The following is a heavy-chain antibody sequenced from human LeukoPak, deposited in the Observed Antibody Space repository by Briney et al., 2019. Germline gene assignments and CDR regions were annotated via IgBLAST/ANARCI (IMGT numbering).Heavy chain of an antibody. CDR2: ISHSGST. J-gene: IGHJ4*02. CDR1: GGSFSGYY. CDR3: ARGRGSSSFDY. V-gene: IGHV4-34*01. D-gene: IGHD1-26*01. Sequence: PSETLSLTCAVYGGSFSGYYWSWIRQPPGKGLEWIGEISHSGSTNYNPSLKSRVTISVDTSKNQFSLKLSSVTAADTAVYYCARGRGSSSFDYWGQGTLVTVSS.